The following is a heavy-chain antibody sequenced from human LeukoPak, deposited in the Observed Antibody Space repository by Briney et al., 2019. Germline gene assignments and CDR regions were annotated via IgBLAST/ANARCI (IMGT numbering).Heavy chain of an antibody. D-gene: IGHD6-19*01. CDR2: INPNSGGT. J-gene: IGHJ5*02. V-gene: IGHV1-2*02. CDR3: ARDPPVAENWFEP. Sequence: ASVKVSCKASGYTFTGYYMHWVRQAPGQGLEWMGWINPNSGGTNYAQKFQGRVTMTRDTSISTAYMELSRLRSDDTAVYYCARDPPVAENWFEPWGQGTLVTVSS. CDR1: GYTFTGYY.